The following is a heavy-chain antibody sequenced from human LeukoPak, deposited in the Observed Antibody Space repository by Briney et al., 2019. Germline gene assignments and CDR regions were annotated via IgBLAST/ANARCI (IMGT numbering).Heavy chain of an antibody. CDR2: ISSSSSYI. CDR3: ARDRRVSAVAGTDY. CDR1: GFTFSSYS. J-gene: IGHJ4*02. Sequence: GGSLRLSCAASGFTFSSYSMNLVRQAPGKGLEWVSSISSSSSYIYYADSVKGRFTISRDNAKNSLYLQMNSLRAEDTAVYYCARDRRVSAVAGTDYWGQGTLVTVSS. D-gene: IGHD6-19*01. V-gene: IGHV3-21*01.